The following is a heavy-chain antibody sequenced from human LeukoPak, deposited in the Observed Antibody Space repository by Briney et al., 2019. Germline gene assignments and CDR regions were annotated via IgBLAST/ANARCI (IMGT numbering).Heavy chain of an antibody. V-gene: IGHV4-34*01. CDR1: GGSFSGYY. CDR3: ARVYNWFDP. CDR2: ISHSGSS. J-gene: IGHJ5*02. D-gene: IGHD2-8*01. Sequence: SETLSLTCAVYGGSFSGYYWSWIRQPPGKELEWIGEISHSGSSNSNPSLKSRVTMSADMSKNQFSLKLSSVTAADTAVYYCARVYNWFDPWGQGTLVTVSS.